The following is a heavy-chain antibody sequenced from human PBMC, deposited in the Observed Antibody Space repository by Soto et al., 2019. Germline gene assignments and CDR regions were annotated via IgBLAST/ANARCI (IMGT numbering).Heavy chain of an antibody. V-gene: IGHV4-61*01. CDR3: AREEGAIDY. D-gene: IGHD1-26*01. J-gene: IGHJ4*02. Sequence: PSETLSLTCTVSGGSVSSGSYYWSWTRQPPGKGLEWIGYIYYSGSTNYNPSLKSRVTISVDTSKNQFSLKLSSVTAADTAVYYCAREEGAIDYWGQGTLVTVSS. CDR2: IYYSGST. CDR1: GGSVSSGSYY.